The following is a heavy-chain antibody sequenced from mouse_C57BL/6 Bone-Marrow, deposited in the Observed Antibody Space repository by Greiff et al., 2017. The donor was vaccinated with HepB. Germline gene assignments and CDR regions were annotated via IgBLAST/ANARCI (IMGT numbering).Heavy chain of an antibody. V-gene: IGHV1-74*01. Sequence: QVQLKQPGAELVKPGASVKVSCKASGYTFTSYWMHWVKQRPGQGLEWIGRIHPSDSDTNYNQKFKGKATLTVDKSSSTAYMQLSSLTSEDSAVYYCAISGDSNYLYYAMDYWGQGTSVTVSS. CDR1: GYTFTSYW. J-gene: IGHJ4*01. CDR2: IHPSDSDT. CDR3: AISGDSNYLYYAMDY. D-gene: IGHD2-5*01.